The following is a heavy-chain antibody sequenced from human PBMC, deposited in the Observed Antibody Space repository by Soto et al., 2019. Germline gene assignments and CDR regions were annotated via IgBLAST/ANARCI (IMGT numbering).Heavy chain of an antibody. Sequence: QPQLVQSGPEVRKPGASVNVSCKASGYTFTTYGISWVRQAPGQGLEWMGWIGGYNGDSHNAQKFQGRLTMTRDTSTKTAYMELRRLRSDDTAVYYCARVGTNGWPLEYDYGGQGNLVIVSS. CDR3: ARVGTNGWPLEYDY. CDR1: GYTFTTYG. CDR2: IGGYNGDS. D-gene: IGHD2-8*01. J-gene: IGHJ4*02. V-gene: IGHV1-18*04.